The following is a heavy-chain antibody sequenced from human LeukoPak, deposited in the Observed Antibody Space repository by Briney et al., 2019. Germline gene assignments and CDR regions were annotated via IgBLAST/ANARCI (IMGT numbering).Heavy chain of an antibody. D-gene: IGHD3-10*01. J-gene: IGHJ1*01. CDR1: GFTFSSYA. Sequence: GGSLRLSCAASGFTFSSYAVHWVRQAPGKGLERVAVISYDGSNKYYADSVKGRFTISRDNSKNTLYLQMNSLRAEDTAVYYCARDHAVYYYGSGSYSALWGQGTLVTVSS. V-gene: IGHV3-30*04. CDR3: ARDHAVYYYGSGSYSAL. CDR2: ISYDGSNK.